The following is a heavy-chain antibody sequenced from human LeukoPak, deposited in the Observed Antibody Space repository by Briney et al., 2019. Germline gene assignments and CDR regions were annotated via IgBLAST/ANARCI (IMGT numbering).Heavy chain of an antibody. V-gene: IGHV3-23*01. Sequence: HPGGSLRLSCAASGFTFSSYAMSWVRQAPGKGLEWVSAISGSGGSTYYADSVKGRFTISRDNSKNTLYLQMNSLRAEDTAVYYCAKGGGGWYLYLDYWGQGTLVTVSS. D-gene: IGHD6-19*01. CDR2: ISGSGGST. J-gene: IGHJ4*02. CDR1: GFTFSSYA. CDR3: AKGGGGWYLYLDY.